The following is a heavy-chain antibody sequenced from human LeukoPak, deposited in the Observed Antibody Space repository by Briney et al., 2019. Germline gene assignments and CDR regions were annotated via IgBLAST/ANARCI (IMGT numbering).Heavy chain of an antibody. CDR3: ARGGRVVAAPFDY. CDR1: GGSISSSSYY. J-gene: IGHJ4*02. D-gene: IGHD2-15*01. CDR2: IYYSGST. V-gene: IGHV4-39*01. Sequence: SETLSLTCTVSGGSISSSSYYWGWIRQPPGEGLEWIGSIYYSGSTYYNPSLKSRVTISVDTSKNQFSLKLSSVTAADTAVYYCARGGRVVAAPFDYWGQGTLVTVSS.